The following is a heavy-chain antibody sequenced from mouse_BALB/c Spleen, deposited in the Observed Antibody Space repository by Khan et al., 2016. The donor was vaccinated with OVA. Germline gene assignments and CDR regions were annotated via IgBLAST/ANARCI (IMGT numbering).Heavy chain of an antibody. CDR3: TGRPGFIDV. CDR1: GFAFSSFD. J-gene: IGHJ1*01. CDR2: VSSGGDNT. V-gene: IGHV5-12-1*01. Sequence: EVQLQESGGGLVKPGGSLKLSCTVSGFAFSSFDMSWVRQTPEKSLEWVAYVSSGGDNTYPSDITTGRFIISRDNAKNTLYLQMSSLMSEDTALYYCTGRPGFIDVWGEGTTVTVSS.